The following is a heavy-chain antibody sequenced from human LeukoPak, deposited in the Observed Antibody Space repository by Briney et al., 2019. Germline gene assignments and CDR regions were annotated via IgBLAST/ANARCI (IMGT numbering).Heavy chain of an antibody. CDR3: ARGPLFGATVVFLFDY. V-gene: IGHV1-69*02. D-gene: IGHD4-23*01. J-gene: IGHJ4*02. Sequence: SVKVSCKASGGTFSSYTISWVRQAPGQGLEWMGRIIPILGIANYAQKFQGRVTITADKSTSTASMELSSLRAEDTAVYYCARGPLFGATVVFLFDYWGQGTLVTVSP. CDR2: IIPILGIA. CDR1: GGTFSSYT.